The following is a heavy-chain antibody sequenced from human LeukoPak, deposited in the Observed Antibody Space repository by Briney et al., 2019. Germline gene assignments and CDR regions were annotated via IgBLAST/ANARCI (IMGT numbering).Heavy chain of an antibody. D-gene: IGHD6-19*01. CDR3: ARLVARGWYVAYYFDY. CDR2: IYHSGST. CDR1: GGSISSGGYS. J-gene: IGHJ4*02. Sequence: PSQTLSLTCAVSGGSISSGGYSWSWIRQPPGKGLEWIGYIYHSGSTHYNPSLKSRVTISVDKSKNQFSLKLSPVTAADTAVYYCARLVARGWYVAYYFDYWGQGTLVTVSS. V-gene: IGHV4-30-2*01.